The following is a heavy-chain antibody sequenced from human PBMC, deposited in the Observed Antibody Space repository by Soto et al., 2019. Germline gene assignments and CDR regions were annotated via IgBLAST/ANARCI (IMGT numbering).Heavy chain of an antibody. D-gene: IGHD3-3*01. CDR3: AKVVGYDFWSGYYPFDY. V-gene: IGHV3-23*01. CDR2: ISGSGGST. Sequence: GGSLRLSCAASGFTFSSYAMSWVRQAPGKGLEWVSAISGSGGSTYYADSVKGRFTISRDNSKNTLYLQMNSLRAEDTAVYYCAKVVGYDFWSGYYPFDYWGQGTLVTVSS. J-gene: IGHJ4*02. CDR1: GFTFSSYA.